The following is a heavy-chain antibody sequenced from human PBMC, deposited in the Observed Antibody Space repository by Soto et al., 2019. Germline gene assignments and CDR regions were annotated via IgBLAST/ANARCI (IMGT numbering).Heavy chain of an antibody. CDR3: TRDVEYSSSLKYYYYGMDV. CDR2: IRSKAYGGTT. V-gene: IGHV3-49*03. J-gene: IGHJ6*02. D-gene: IGHD6-13*01. CDR1: GFTFGDYA. Sequence: GGSLRLSCTASGFTFGDYAMSWFRQAPGKGLEWVGFIRSKAYGGTTEYAASVKGRFTISRDDSKSIAYLQMNSLKTEDTAVYYCTRDVEYSSSLKYYYYGMDVWGQGTTVTVSS.